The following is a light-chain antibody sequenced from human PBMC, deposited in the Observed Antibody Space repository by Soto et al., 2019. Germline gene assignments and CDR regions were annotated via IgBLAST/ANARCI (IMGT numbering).Light chain of an antibody. CDR1: QSVSSSY. CDR2: GAS. V-gene: IGKV3-20*01. Sequence: EIVLTQSPGTLSLSPGEGATLSCRASQSVSSSYLAWYQQKPGQAPRLLIYGASSRATGIPDRFSGSGSGTDFTLTISRLEPEDFAVYYCQQYVTSSPRTFGQGTKVDIK. J-gene: IGKJ1*01. CDR3: QQYVTSSPRT.